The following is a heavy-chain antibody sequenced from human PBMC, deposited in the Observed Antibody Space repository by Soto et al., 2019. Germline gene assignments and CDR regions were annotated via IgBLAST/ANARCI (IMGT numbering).Heavy chain of an antibody. D-gene: IGHD6-19*01. V-gene: IGHV4-59*02. CDR3: TRGSSSGWFDP. Sequence: SETLSLTCTVSGGSVTTYYWSWIRQPPGKGLEWIGYVYNTGTTKYNPSLKSRVTISVDTSKTQFSLKLTSVTTADTAVYYCTRGSSSGWFDPWGQGTLVTVSS. CDR1: GGSVTTYY. J-gene: IGHJ5*02. CDR2: VYNTGTT.